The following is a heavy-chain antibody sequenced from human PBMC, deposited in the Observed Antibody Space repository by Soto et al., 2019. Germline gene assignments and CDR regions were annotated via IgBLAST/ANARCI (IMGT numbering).Heavy chain of an antibody. V-gene: IGHV4-31*03. CDR3: ARVHSSIVATTYFDY. D-gene: IGHD5-12*01. CDR2: IYYSGST. Sequence: SETLSLTCTVSGGSISSGGYYWSWIRQHPGKGLEWIGYIYYSGSTYYNPSLKSRVTISVDTSKNQFSLKLSSVTAADTAVYYCARVHSSIVATTYFDYWGQGTLVTVSS. CDR1: GGSISSGGYY. J-gene: IGHJ4*02.